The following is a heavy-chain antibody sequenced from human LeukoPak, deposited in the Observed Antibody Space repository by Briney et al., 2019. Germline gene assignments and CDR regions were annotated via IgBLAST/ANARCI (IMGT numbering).Heavy chain of an antibody. V-gene: IGHV4-59*01. Sequence: SETLSLTCTVSGGSISSYYWSWIRQPPGKGLEWIGYIYYSGSTNYNPSLKSRVTISVDTSKDQFSLKLSSVTAADTAVYYCARDRPGGNQLLHYYYGMDVWGQGTTVTVSS. CDR1: GGSISSYY. CDR2: IYYSGST. CDR3: ARDRPGGNQLLHYYYGMDV. D-gene: IGHD2-2*01. J-gene: IGHJ6*02.